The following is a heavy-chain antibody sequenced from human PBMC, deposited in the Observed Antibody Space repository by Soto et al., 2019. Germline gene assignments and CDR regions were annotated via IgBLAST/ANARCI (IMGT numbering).Heavy chain of an antibody. CDR2: INSDGSST. J-gene: IGHJ6*02. Sequence: GGSLRLSCAASGFTFSSYWMHWVRQAPGKGLVWVSRINSDGSSTSYADSVKGRFTISRDNAKNTLYLQMNSLRAEDTAVYYCAQGGGYQLFLPYYHYRMDFWGQGTTVPVSS. V-gene: IGHV3-74*01. CDR1: GFTFSSYW. CDR3: AQGGGYQLFLPYYHYRMDF. D-gene: IGHD2-2*01.